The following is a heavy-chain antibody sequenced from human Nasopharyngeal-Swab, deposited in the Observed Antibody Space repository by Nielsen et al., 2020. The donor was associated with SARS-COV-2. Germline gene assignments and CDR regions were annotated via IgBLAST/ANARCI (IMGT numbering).Heavy chain of an antibody. CDR2: ISGSGGST. Sequence: GESLKISCAASGFTFSSYAMSWVRQAQGKGLEWVSAISGSGGSTYYADSVKGRFTITRDNSKNTLYLQMNSLRAEDTAVYYCAKGWGYCSSTSCYTRGYFDYWGQGTLVTVSS. D-gene: IGHD2-2*02. V-gene: IGHV3-23*01. CDR3: AKGWGYCSSTSCYTRGYFDY. CDR1: GFTFSSYA. J-gene: IGHJ4*02.